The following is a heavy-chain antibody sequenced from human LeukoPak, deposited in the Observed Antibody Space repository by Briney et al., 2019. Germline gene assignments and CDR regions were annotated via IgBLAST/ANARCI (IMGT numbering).Heavy chain of an antibody. D-gene: IGHD3-3*01. CDR3: ASYDFWSGYLDY. J-gene: IGHJ4*02. Sequence: SETLSLTCTVSGGSISSSSYYWGWIRQPPGKGLEWIGSIYYSGSTYYNPSLKSRVTISVDTSKNQFSLKLSSVTAADTAVYYCASYDFWSGYLDYWGQGTLVTVSS. CDR1: GGSISSSSYY. V-gene: IGHV4-39*01. CDR2: IYYSGST.